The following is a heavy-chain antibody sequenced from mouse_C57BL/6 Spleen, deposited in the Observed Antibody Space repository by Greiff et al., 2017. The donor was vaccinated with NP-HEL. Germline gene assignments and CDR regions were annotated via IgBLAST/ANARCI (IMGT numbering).Heavy chain of an antibody. CDR3: TTITTVVAGSFDY. Sequence: EVQLQQSGAELVRPGASVKLSCTASGFNIKDDYMPWVTQRPEQGLEWIGWLDPENGDTAYASKFPGKATITADTSSNTAYLQLSSLTSEDTAVYYCTTITTVVAGSFDYWGQGTTLTVSS. V-gene: IGHV14-4*01. CDR2: LDPENGDT. J-gene: IGHJ2*01. CDR1: GFNIKDDY. D-gene: IGHD1-1*01.